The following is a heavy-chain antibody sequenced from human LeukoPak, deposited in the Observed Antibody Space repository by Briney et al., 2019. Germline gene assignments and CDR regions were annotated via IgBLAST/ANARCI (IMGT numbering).Heavy chain of an antibody. Sequence: GGSLRLSCTASGFTFSNYEMNWVRQAPGKGLGWVSDISSRGTTVYYADSVKGRFTISRDNAKNSLYLQMNSLRAEDTALYYCARGRGSAYDAFDIWGQGTMVTVSS. CDR1: GFTFSNYE. D-gene: IGHD6-19*01. CDR2: ISSRGTTV. J-gene: IGHJ3*02. CDR3: ARGRGSAYDAFDI. V-gene: IGHV3-48*03.